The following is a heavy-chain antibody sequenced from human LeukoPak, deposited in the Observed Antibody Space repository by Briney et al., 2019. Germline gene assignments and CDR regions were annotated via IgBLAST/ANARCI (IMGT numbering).Heavy chain of an antibody. CDR3: ARDAFDI. V-gene: IGHV1-2*04. Sequence: ASVKVSCEASGDTFTGDYMHWVREAPGQGLGWMGWINPNSGGTNYAQTLQGWVTMTRDTSISTAYMELSRLRSNDTAVYYCARDAFDIWGQGTMVTVSS. CDR1: GDTFTGDY. CDR2: INPNSGGT. J-gene: IGHJ3*02.